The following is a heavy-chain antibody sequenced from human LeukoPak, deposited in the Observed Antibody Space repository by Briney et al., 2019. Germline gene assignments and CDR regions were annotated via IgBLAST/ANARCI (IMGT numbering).Heavy chain of an antibody. V-gene: IGHV3-53*01. CDR1: GFTVSSNY. D-gene: IGHD3-22*01. J-gene: IGHJ4*02. CDR2: IYSGGST. CDR3: ARGSYYYDSSGFHYFDY. Sequence: GGSLRLSCAASGFTVSSNYMSWVRQAPGKGLEWVSVIYSGGSTYYADSVKGRFTISRDNSKNTLYLQMNSLRAEDTAVYYCARGSYYYDSSGFHYFDYWGQGTLVTVSS.